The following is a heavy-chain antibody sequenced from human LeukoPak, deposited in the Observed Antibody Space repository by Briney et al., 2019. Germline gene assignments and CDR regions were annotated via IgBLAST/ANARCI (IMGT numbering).Heavy chain of an antibody. V-gene: IGHV3-66*01. J-gene: IGHJ4*02. Sequence: GGSLRLSCAASGFTFDDYDMSWVRQAPGKGLEWVSVIYSGGSTYYADSVKGRFTISRDNSKNTLYLQMNSLRAEDTAVYYCARARGSSWLPYYFDYWGQGTLVTVSS. CDR1: GFTFDDYD. CDR2: IYSGGST. D-gene: IGHD6-13*01. CDR3: ARARGSSWLPYYFDY.